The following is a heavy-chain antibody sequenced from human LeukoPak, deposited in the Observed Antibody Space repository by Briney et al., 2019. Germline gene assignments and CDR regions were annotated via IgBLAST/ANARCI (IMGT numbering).Heavy chain of an antibody. CDR3: ARGVGSSWPGWFDP. CDR2: ISHSGRTI. Sequence: PGGSLRLSCAASGFSFSNYELNRVRQDPGTGLEMVSYISHSGRTIYSADSVKGRFPISRDNAKNSLYLQMNSLRAEDTAVYYCARGVGSSWPGWFDPWGQGTLVTVSS. V-gene: IGHV3-48*03. D-gene: IGHD6-13*01. J-gene: IGHJ5*02. CDR1: GFSFSNYE.